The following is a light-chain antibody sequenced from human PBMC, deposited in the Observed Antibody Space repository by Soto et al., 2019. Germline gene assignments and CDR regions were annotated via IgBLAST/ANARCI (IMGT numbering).Light chain of an antibody. J-gene: IGKJ1*01. Sequence: EIVMTQSPGTLSLSPGARATLSCTASQSVSSYLAWYQQKPGQAPRLLISDASDRATGIPDRFSGSGSGTDVTLTITRLVPEDCEVYDGQQYGDSPVTFGQGTKVDIK. CDR2: DAS. CDR3: QQYGDSPVT. CDR1: QSVSSY. V-gene: IGKV3-20*01.